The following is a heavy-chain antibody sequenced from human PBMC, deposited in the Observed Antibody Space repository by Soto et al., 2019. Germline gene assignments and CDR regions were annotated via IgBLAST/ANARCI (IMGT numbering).Heavy chain of an antibody. CDR1: GYIFTKYY. J-gene: IGHJ4*02. CDR2: INPSGGST. V-gene: IGHV1-46*03. D-gene: IGHD3-10*01. CDR3: ARGVRGVIPYYFDY. Sequence: ASVKVSCKASGYIFTKYYIDWVRQAPGQGLEWMGVINPSGGSTSYAQKFQGRVTMTRDTSTSTVYMELSSLRSEDTAVYYCARGVRGVIPYYFDYWGQGTLVTVSS.